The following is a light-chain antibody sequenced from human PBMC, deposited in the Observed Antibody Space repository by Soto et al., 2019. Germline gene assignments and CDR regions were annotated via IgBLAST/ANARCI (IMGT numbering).Light chain of an antibody. CDR1: QSLLHDNGLNC. CDR2: LGS. Sequence: DVVMPQSPLFLSVTPGEPASISCRSSQSLLHDNGLNCLNWDLQKPGQSPQLLISLGSSRASGVPDRFSGRASGRDVTLLISRVEAENVGVLYCMQALETPLTCRGGTKVEIK. V-gene: IGKV2-28*01. CDR3: MQALETPLT. J-gene: IGKJ4*01.